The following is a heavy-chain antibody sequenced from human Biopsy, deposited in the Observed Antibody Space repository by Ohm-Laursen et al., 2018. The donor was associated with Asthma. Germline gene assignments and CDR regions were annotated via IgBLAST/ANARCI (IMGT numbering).Heavy chain of an antibody. J-gene: IGHJ4*02. D-gene: IGHD3/OR15-3a*01. Sequence: SLRLSCSASGFRFPIYGMHWVRQAPGKGLDWVAVISFDGSNKNYTDSVKGRFTISRDNSRNTLHLQMNSLRPDDTAVYFCARDLMDWYSPSLDFWGQGTLVTVSS. CDR3: ARDLMDWYSPSLDF. CDR1: GFRFPIYG. CDR2: ISFDGSNK. V-gene: IGHV3-30*03.